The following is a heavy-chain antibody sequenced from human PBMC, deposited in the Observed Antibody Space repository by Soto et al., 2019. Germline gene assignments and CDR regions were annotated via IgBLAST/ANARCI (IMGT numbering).Heavy chain of an antibody. Sequence: QVRLQESGPGLVKASETLSLTCTVSGGSISTYYWSWVRQSPGKRLEWIGCIDYSGSTNYNPSLKSRLTMSIDTSKNQFSLNLRSVTTADTAVYYCVRARRSSGRMDAADIWGQGTVVTVSS. J-gene: IGHJ3*02. CDR1: GGSISTYY. D-gene: IGHD1-26*01. V-gene: IGHV4-59*01. CDR2: IDYSGST. CDR3: VRARRSSGRMDAADI.